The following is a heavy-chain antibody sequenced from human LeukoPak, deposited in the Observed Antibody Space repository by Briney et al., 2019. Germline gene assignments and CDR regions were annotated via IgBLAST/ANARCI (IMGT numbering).Heavy chain of an antibody. D-gene: IGHD6-25*01. V-gene: IGHV3-9*01. CDR1: GFTFDDYA. J-gene: IGHJ4*02. Sequence: PGGSLRLSCAASGFTFDDYAMHWVRQAPGKGLEWVSGISWNSGSIGYADSVKGRFTISRDNARNSLYLQMNSLRVEDTALYYCAKGAAFDYWGQGTPVTVSS. CDR3: AKGAAFDY. CDR2: ISWNSGSI.